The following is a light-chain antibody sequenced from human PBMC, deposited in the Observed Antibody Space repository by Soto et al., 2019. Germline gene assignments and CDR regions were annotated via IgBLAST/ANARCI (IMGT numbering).Light chain of an antibody. J-gene: IGKJ1*01. V-gene: IGKV3-20*01. Sequence: IVLTRSPSTLSLSPVERATRSCRGSKSVSSSRLAWYRQKPGQAPRLLIYGASSRATGIPDRFSGSGSGAEFTLTISSLQSEDSATYYCLYDFKFPLTFAQGTKVDI. CDR3: LYDFKFPLT. CDR2: GAS. CDR1: KSVSSSR.